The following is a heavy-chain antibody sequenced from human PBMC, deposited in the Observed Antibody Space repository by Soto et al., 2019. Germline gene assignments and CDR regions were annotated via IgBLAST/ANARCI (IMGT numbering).Heavy chain of an antibody. CDR3: AHRATMTIFGLIIDNGVWFDP. D-gene: IGHD3-3*01. CDR1: GFSLSTSGAA. V-gene: IGHV2-5*02. J-gene: IGHJ5*02. CDR2: IYWDGDR. Sequence: QITLNESGPTLVKPTQTLTLTCTFSGFSLSTSGAAVGWIRQPPGRALEWLALIYWDGDRRYNPSLQSRLTIDKDTSRNQVALTLTSVDPADTATYYCAHRATMTIFGLIIDNGVWFDPWGQGTLVIVSS.